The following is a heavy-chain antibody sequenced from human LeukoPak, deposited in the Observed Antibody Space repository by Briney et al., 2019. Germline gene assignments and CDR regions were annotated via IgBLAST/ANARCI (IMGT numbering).Heavy chain of an antibody. D-gene: IGHD6-19*01. V-gene: IGHV1-18*01. CDR1: GYTLTSYG. CDR2: ISAYNGNT. Sequence: ASVKVSCKASGYTLTSYGISWVRQAPGQGLEWMGWISAYNGNTNYAQKLQGRVTMTTDTSTSTAYMELRSLRSDDTAVYYCARDRDEWLVHDAFDIWGQGTMVTVSS. J-gene: IGHJ3*02. CDR3: ARDRDEWLVHDAFDI.